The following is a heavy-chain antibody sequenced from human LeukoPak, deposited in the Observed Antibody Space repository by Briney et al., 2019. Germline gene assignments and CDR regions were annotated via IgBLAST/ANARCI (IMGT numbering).Heavy chain of an antibody. CDR2: INPNSGGT. V-gene: IGHV1-2*02. D-gene: IGHD5-18*01. Sequence: ASVKVSCKASGYTFTGYYMHWVRQAPGQGLEWMGWINPNSGGTNYAQKFQGRVTMTRDTSISTAYVELSRLRSDDTAVYYCARERRTAMVTHYYYYMDVWGKGTTVTVSS. CDR3: ARERRTAMVTHYYYYMDV. CDR1: GYTFTGYY. J-gene: IGHJ6*03.